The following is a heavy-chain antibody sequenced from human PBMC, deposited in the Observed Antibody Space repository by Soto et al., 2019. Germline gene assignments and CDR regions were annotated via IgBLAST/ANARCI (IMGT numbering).Heavy chain of an antibody. CDR1: GYTFTSYG. CDR2: ISAYNGNT. Sequence: QVQLVQSGAEVKKPGASVKVSCKASGYTFTSYGISWVRQAPGQGLEWMGWISAYNGNTNYAQKLQGRVTMTTDTSTSTAYMELSSLRSDDTAVYSCAREITVRDYDFWRGPIFYYYGMDVWGQGTTVTVSS. D-gene: IGHD3-3*01. V-gene: IGHV1-18*04. J-gene: IGHJ6*01. CDR3: AREITVRDYDFWRGPIFYYYGMDV.